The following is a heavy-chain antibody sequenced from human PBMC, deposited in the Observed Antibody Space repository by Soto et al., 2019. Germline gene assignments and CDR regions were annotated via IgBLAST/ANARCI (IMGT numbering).Heavy chain of an antibody. Sequence: EVQLVESGGGLAQPGGSLRLSCEASEFTFSSYEMNWVRQAPGKGLEWVSYISYSGSTRYYADSVKGRFTISRDNAKNSLYLQMNSLRVEHTAGYYCVPIGGQGPLVTVSS. CDR3: VPI. CDR1: EFTFSSYE. J-gene: IGHJ4*02. D-gene: IGHD3-22*01. V-gene: IGHV3-48*03. CDR2: ISYSGSTR.